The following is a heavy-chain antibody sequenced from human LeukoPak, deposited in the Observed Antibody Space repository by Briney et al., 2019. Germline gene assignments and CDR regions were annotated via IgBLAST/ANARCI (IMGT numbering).Heavy chain of an antibody. J-gene: IGHJ4*02. CDR1: GYSFTSYW. V-gene: IGHV5-51*01. CDR2: IYPGDSDA. D-gene: IGHD6-13*01. CDR3: ARRSSSWDRYDN. Sequence: GESLKISCKGSGYSFTSYWNGWVRQMPGKNLEWMMIIYPGDSDAKYSPSFQGQVTISADKSNSTAYLQLSSLKASDTAMYYCARRSSSWDRYDNWGQGTLVTVSS.